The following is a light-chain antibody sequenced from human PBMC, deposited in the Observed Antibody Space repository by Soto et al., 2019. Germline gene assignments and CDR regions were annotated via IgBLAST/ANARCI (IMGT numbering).Light chain of an antibody. CDR1: QSISSW. J-gene: IGKJ1*01. Sequence: DMQMTQSPSTLSASVGDRVTITCRASQSISSWLAWYQQKPGKAPKLLIYKASSLESGVPSRFSGSGSGTEFNLTISSLQPDDFATYYCQQYNSYWTFGQGTKVEIK. V-gene: IGKV1-5*03. CDR3: QQYNSYWT. CDR2: KAS.